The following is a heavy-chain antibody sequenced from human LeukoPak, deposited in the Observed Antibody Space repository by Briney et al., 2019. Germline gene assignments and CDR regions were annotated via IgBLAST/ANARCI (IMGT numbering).Heavy chain of an antibody. CDR3: ARSSGFTIFGVAPYYYMDV. CDR1: GGSISGSTYY. CDR2: ISYSGTT. J-gene: IGHJ6*03. V-gene: IGHV4-39*07. D-gene: IGHD3-3*01. Sequence: SETLSLTCTVSGGSISGSTYYWGWIRQPPGEGLEWTGSISYSGTTYYNPSLRSRVTISVDTSKNQLSLELSSVTAADTAVYYRARSSGFTIFGVAPYYYMDVWGRGTTVTVSS.